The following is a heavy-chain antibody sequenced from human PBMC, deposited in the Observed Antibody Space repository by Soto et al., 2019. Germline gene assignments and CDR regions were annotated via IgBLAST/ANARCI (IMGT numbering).Heavy chain of an antibody. CDR3: ARSLPYYYDSSGYFNRLDP. V-gene: IGHV1-3*01. Sequence: ASVKVSCKASGYTFTSYGISWVRQAPGQGLEWMGWINAGNGNTKYSQKFQGRVTITRDTSASTAYMELSSLRSEDTAVYYCARSLPYYYDSSGYFNRLDPWGQGTLVTVPS. CDR1: GYTFTSYG. D-gene: IGHD3-22*01. CDR2: INAGNGNT. J-gene: IGHJ5*02.